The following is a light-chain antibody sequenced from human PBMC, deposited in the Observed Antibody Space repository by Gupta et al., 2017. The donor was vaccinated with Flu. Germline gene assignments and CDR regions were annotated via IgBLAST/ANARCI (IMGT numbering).Light chain of an antibody. V-gene: IGKV1-5*03. J-gene: IGKJ1*01. CDR3: QQSLGT. CDR1: QSISSW. CDR2: KES. Sequence: DIQMTQSPSTLSASVGDRVTITCRASQSISSWFAWYQQKPGKAPKLLIYKESSLESGVPSRFGGSRYGTESTSTLRRLEPDDFATEDCQQSLGTFGQGTKVEIK.